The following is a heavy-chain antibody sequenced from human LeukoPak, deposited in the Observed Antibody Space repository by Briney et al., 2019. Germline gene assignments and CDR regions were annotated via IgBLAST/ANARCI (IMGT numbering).Heavy chain of an antibody. V-gene: IGHV1-2*02. CDR1: GYTFTGYY. CDR3: ARAPKFRLVGVSKGPFDP. CDR2: INPNSGGT. Sequence: GASVKVSCKASGYTFTGYYMHWVRQAPGQGLEWMGWINPNSGGTNYAQKFQGRVTMTRDTSISTAYMELSRLRSDDTAVYYCARAPKFRLVGVSKGPFDPWGQGTLVTVSS. J-gene: IGHJ5*02. D-gene: IGHD1-26*01.